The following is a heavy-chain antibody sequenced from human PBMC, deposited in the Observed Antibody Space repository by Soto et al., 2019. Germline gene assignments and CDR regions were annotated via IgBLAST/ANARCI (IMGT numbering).Heavy chain of an antibody. CDR3: ARGGQLGNNNWFDP. V-gene: IGHV1-2*04. CDR2: INPNSGGT. Sequence: ASVKVSCKSSVYTFTGYYIHCVRQAPGQGLEWMGWINPNSGGTNYAQKFQGWVTMTRDTSISTAYMELSRLRSDDTAVYYCARGGQLGNNNWFDPWVQGTLVTVSS. CDR1: VYTFTGYY. D-gene: IGHD6-6*01. J-gene: IGHJ5*02.